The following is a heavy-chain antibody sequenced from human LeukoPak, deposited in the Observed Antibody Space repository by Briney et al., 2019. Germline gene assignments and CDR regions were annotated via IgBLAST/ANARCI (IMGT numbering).Heavy chain of an antibody. CDR3: ARPYCSSTTCYKYGMDV. J-gene: IGHJ6*02. CDR1: GYSFTSYW. V-gene: IGHV5-51*01. CDR2: IYPGDSDT. Sequence: GESLKISCKGSGYSFTSYWIGWVRQMPGKGLEWMGIIYPGDSDTRYSPSFQGQVTISADKSISTAYLQWSSLKAPDTAMYYCARPYCSSTTCYKYGMDVWGQGPRSPSP. D-gene: IGHD2-2*02.